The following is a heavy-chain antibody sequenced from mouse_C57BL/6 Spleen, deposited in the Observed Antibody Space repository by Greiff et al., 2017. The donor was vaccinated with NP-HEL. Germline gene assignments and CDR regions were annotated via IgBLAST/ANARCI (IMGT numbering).Heavy chain of an antibody. D-gene: IGHD2-2*01. Sequence: EVQLQQSGPELVKPGASVKISCKASGYTFTDYYMNWVKQSHGKSLEWIGDINPNNGGTSYNQKFKGKATLTVDKSSSTAYMELRSLTSEDSAVYYCARSGVTTPSWFAYWDQGTLVTVSA. J-gene: IGHJ3*01. CDR3: ARSGVTTPSWFAY. CDR2: INPNNGGT. V-gene: IGHV1-26*01. CDR1: GYTFTDYY.